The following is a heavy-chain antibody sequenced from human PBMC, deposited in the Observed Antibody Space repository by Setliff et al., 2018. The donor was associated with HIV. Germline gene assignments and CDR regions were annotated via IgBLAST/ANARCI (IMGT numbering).Heavy chain of an antibody. CDR3: ARLQIYYFDY. Sequence: SETLSLTCAVYGGSFSGYYWSWIRQPLGKGLEWIGEINHSGSTNYNPSLKSRVTISVDTSKNQFSLKLSSVTAADTAVYCCARLQIYYFDYWGQGTLVTVSS. CDR2: INHSGST. J-gene: IGHJ4*02. CDR1: GGSFSGYY. V-gene: IGHV4-34*01.